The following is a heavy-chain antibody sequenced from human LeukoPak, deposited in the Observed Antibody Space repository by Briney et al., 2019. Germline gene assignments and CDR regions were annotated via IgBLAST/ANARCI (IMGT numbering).Heavy chain of an antibody. CDR1: GFTFGIYA. Sequence: GASLRLSCAASGFTFGIYAMSWVRQAPGKGLEWVSTISNNGGSTFYADSVKGRYTISRDNSKNTLDLQMNSLRAEDTALYYCAKAHTSSYYYFHSWGQGTLVTVSS. V-gene: IGHV3-23*01. D-gene: IGHD2-2*01. J-gene: IGHJ4*02. CDR2: ISNNGGST. CDR3: AKAHTSSYYYFHS.